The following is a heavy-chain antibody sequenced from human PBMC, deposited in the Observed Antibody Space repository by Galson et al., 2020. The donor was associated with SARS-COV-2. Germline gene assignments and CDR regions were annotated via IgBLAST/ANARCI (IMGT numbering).Heavy chain of an antibody. Sequence: TGGSLRLSCAASGFTFSNAWMSWVRQAPGKGLEWVGRIKSKTDGGTTDYAAPAKGRFTISRDDSKNTLYLQMNSLKTEDTAVYYCTTDQFDYVWGSYQHDAFDIWGQGTMVTVSS. CDR3: TTDQFDYVWGSYQHDAFDI. V-gene: IGHV3-15*01. CDR1: GFTFSNAW. D-gene: IGHD3-16*02. J-gene: IGHJ3*02. CDR2: IKSKTDGGTT.